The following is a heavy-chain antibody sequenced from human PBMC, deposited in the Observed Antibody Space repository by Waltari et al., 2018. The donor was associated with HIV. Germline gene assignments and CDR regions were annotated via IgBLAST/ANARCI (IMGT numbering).Heavy chain of an antibody. CDR2: IYSGGST. Sequence: EVQLVESGGGLIQPGGSLRLSCAASGFTVSSNYMSWVRQAPGKGLEWVSVIYSGGSTYYADSVKGRFTISRDNSKNTLYLQMNSLRAEDTAVYYCARGITVTLGYFDYWGQGTLVTVSS. CDR1: GFTVSSNY. CDR3: ARGITVTLGYFDY. J-gene: IGHJ4*02. D-gene: IGHD4-17*01. V-gene: IGHV3-53*01.